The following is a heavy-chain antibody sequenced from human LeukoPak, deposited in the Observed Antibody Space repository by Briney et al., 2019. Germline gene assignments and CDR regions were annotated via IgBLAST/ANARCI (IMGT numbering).Heavy chain of an antibody. Sequence: PGGSLRLSCAASGFTFSSYAMHWVRQAPGKGLEWVAVISYDGSNKYYADSVKGRFTISRDNAKNSLYLQMNSLRAEDTAVYYCARAFAWDRRSYLGDYWGQGTLVTVSS. CDR2: ISYDGSNK. CDR3: ARAFAWDRRSYLGDY. V-gene: IGHV3-30*04. CDR1: GFTFSSYA. J-gene: IGHJ4*02. D-gene: IGHD7-27*01.